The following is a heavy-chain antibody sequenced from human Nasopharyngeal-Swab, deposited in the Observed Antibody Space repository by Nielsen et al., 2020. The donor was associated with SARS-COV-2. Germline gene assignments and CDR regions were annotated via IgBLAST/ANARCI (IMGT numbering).Heavy chain of an antibody. V-gene: IGHV1-18*01. Sequence: ASVKVSCKASGYTFTSFGISWVRQAPGQGLEWVGWISSYNGDTHYAHSLQGRITMTTDTSTSTAYLELRSLRSDDTAMYYCATAYGSVSSTEYWGQGTLVTVSS. D-gene: IGHD3-10*01. J-gene: IGHJ4*02. CDR3: ATAYGSVSSTEY. CDR2: ISSYNGDT. CDR1: GYTFTSFG.